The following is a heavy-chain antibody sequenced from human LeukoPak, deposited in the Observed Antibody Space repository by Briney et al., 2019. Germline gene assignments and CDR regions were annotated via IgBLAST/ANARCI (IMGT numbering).Heavy chain of an antibody. CDR1: GGSFSGYY. V-gene: IGHV4-34*01. CDR2: INHSGSI. D-gene: IGHD3-10*01. CDR3: ARGRYYGSGSYFYY. J-gene: IGHJ4*02. Sequence: PSETLSLTCAVYGGSFSGYYWSWIRQPPGKGLEWIGEINHSGSINYNPSLKSRVTISVDTSKNQFSLKLSSVAAADTAVYSCARGRYYGSGSYFYYWGQGTLVTVSS.